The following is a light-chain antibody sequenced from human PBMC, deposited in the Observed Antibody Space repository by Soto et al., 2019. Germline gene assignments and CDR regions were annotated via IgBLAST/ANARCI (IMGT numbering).Light chain of an antibody. CDR1: SSDVGGYNY. CDR3: RSFAGSNIPYVV. Sequence: QSALTQPPSASGSPGQSVTISCTGTSSDVGGYNYVSWYQQHPGKAPKLMIYEVIKRPSGVPDRFSGSKSGNTASLTVSGLQAEDEADYYCRSFAGSNIPYVVFGGGTKLTVL. J-gene: IGLJ2*01. V-gene: IGLV2-8*01. CDR2: EVI.